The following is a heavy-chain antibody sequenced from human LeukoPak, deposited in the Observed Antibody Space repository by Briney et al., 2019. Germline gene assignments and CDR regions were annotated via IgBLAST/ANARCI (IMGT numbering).Heavy chain of an antibody. CDR1: GGSISSYY. Sequence: SETLSLTCTVSGGSISSYYWSWIRQPPGKGLEWIGYIYYSGSTNYNPSLKSRVTISVDTSKNQFSLKLSSVTAADTAVYYCARPATKYDFWSGYSPYNWFDPWGQGILVTVSS. D-gene: IGHD3-3*01. CDR2: IYYSGST. J-gene: IGHJ5*02. V-gene: IGHV4-59*08. CDR3: ARPATKYDFWSGYSPYNWFDP.